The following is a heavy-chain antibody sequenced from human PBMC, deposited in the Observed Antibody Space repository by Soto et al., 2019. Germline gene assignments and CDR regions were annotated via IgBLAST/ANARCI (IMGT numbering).Heavy chain of an antibody. Sequence: QVQLVQSGAEVKKPGASVKVSCKASGYTFTSYGISWVRQAPGQGLEWMGGISAYNGNTNYAQKLQRRVTMTTEASTSTAHMERRRLRSYDTAVYYCARDRCNIGSLFSYYESSGHHGYFQHWGQGTLVTVSS. D-gene: IGHD3-22*01. J-gene: IGHJ1*01. V-gene: IGHV1-18*01. CDR3: ARDRCNIGSLFSYYESSGHHGYFQH. CDR1: GYTFTSYG. CDR2: ISAYNGNT.